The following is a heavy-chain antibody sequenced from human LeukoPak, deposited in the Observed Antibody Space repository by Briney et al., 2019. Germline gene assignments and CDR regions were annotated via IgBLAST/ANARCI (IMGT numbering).Heavy chain of an antibody. CDR3: VKYSGYYLS. D-gene: IGHD3-22*01. J-gene: IGHJ4*02. V-gene: IGHV3-23*01. CDR2: ISDNGGST. CDR1: GFTFNSYP. Sequence: GGSLRLSCAASGFTFNSYPMSWVRQAPGMGLEWVSAISDNGGSTYYADSVKGRFTISRDNSKNALYLQMSSLRSEDTAVFYCVKYSGYYLSWGQGTLVTVSS.